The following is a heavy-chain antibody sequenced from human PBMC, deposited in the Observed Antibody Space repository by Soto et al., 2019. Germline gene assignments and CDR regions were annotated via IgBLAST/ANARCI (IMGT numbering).Heavy chain of an antibody. CDR3: AKDVSPGFDP. J-gene: IGHJ5*02. CDR1: GFTVSSNY. V-gene: IGHV3-53*01. CDR2: IYSDGRT. Sequence: PGGSLRLSCAASGFTVSSNYMSWVRQAPGKGLEWVSIIYSDGRTYYADSVKGRFTISRDNSKNTLYLQMNSLRAEDTAVYYCAKDVSPGFDPWGQGTLVTVSS.